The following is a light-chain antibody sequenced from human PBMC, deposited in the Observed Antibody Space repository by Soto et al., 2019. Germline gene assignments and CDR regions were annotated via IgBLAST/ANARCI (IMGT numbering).Light chain of an antibody. J-gene: IGLJ2*01. CDR2: GNS. V-gene: IGLV1-40*01. CDR1: SSNIGAGYD. Sequence: QSVLTQPPSVSGAPGQRVTISCTGSSSNIGAGYDVHWYQQLPGTAPKLLIYGNSNRPSGVPDRFSGSKSGTSASLAITGLQAEDEPDYYCPSSDSSLVVFGGGTKLTVL. CDR3: PSSDSSLVV.